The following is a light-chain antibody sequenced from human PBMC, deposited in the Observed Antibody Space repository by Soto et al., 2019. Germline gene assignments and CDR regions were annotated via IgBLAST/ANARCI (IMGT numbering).Light chain of an antibody. J-gene: IGLJ1*01. V-gene: IGLV2-14*03. CDR3: SSYTSSSTLV. Sequence: QSVLTQPASVSGSPGQSITISCTGTSSDVGSYNYVSWYQQHPGKAPKLIIYNVSNRPSGVSDRFSGSKSGNTASLTISGLQADDEADYYCSSYTSSSTLVFGTGTKLTVL. CDR2: NVS. CDR1: SSDVGSYNY.